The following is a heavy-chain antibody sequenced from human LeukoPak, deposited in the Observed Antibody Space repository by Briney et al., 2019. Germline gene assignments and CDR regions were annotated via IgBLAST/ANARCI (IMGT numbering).Heavy chain of an antibody. CDR1: GYKFTDDY. CDR3: APTAEAYASWWKV. Sequence: ASVKVSCKASGYKFTDDYMHWVPQAPGQGLEFMGCINSDSGFTNYAQKFKGRVTMTRDTSISTAYLDERSLTSDDTAVYYCAPTAEAYASWWKVWGQGTLVTVSS. J-gene: IGHJ4*02. V-gene: IGHV1-2*02. CDR2: INSDSGFT. D-gene: IGHD2-15*01.